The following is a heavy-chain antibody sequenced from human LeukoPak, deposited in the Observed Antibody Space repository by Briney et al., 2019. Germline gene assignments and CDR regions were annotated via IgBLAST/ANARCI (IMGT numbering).Heavy chain of an antibody. CDR3: ARRRWYCSGGSCYYFDY. Sequence: SETLSLTCAVYGGSFSGYYWSWIRQPPGKGLEWIGEINHSGSTNYNPSLKSRVTISVDTSKNQFSLKLSSVTAADTAVYYCARRRWYCSGGSCYYFDYWGQGTLVTVSS. CDR2: INHSGST. J-gene: IGHJ4*02. CDR1: GGSFSGYY. V-gene: IGHV4-34*01. D-gene: IGHD2-15*01.